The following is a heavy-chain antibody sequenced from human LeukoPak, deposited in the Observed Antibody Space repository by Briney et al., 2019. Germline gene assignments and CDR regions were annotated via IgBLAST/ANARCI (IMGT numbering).Heavy chain of an antibody. V-gene: IGHV3-66*02. Sequence: PGGSLRLSCAASGFTVSSNYMSWVRQAPGKGLEWVSVIYSGGSTYYADSVKGRFTISRDNPKNTLYLQMNSLRAEDTAVYYCARDLAGYFDYWGQGTLVTVSS. CDR1: GFTVSSNY. CDR2: IYSGGST. CDR3: ARDLAGYFDY. J-gene: IGHJ4*02.